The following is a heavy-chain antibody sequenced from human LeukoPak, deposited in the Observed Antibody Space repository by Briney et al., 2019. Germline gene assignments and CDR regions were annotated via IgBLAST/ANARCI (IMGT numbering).Heavy chain of an antibody. V-gene: IGHV4-4*07. CDR3: ARDEAGSGYIDY. CDR2: IYISGAT. Sequence: SETLSPTCTVSGGSISSYYWSWSRQPPGKGLEGRGRIYISGATNYNSSLKSGVTMSLDTPKHQLSLKLNSGTAAHTAVYYCARDEAGSGYIDYWGQGTLGTVSS. D-gene: IGHD3-22*01. J-gene: IGHJ4*01. CDR1: GGSISSYY.